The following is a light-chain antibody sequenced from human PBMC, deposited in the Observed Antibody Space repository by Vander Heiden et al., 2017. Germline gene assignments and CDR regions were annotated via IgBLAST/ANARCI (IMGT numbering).Light chain of an antibody. CDR2: WAS. J-gene: IGKJ4*01. CDR1: QSVSHSSNNNNY. CDR3: HQYYSIPFT. Sequence: DLVMTQSSDSLAVSLGERATINCKSSQSVSHSSNNNNYLAWYQQKPGQPPQLLIYWASTRESGVPDRFSGSGSGTDFTLTISSLQAEDVAVYYCHQYYSIPFTFGGGTKVEI. V-gene: IGKV4-1*01.